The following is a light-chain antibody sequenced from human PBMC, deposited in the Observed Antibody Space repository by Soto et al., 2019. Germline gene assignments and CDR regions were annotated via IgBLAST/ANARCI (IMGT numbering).Light chain of an antibody. CDR2: GGS. Sequence: DIVLTQSPGTLSLSPGERATLSCRASQSVSSNHLAWYQQKPGQAPRLLIYGGSSRATGIPVRFSGSGSETDFTLNITRLEPEDFAVYYCQQYSSSRTFGQGTKVDIX. CDR3: QQYSSSRT. CDR1: QSVSSNH. J-gene: IGKJ1*01. V-gene: IGKV3-20*01.